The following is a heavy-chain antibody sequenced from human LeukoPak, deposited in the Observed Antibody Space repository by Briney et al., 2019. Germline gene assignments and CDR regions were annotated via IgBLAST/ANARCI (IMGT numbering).Heavy chain of an antibody. V-gene: IGHV4-59*12. Sequence: PSETLSLTCTVSGGSISSYYWSWIRQPPGKGLEWIGYIYYSGSTNYNPSLKSRVTISIDTSKNQFSLKLSSVTAADTAVYYCASGGYYDTSGYRPNDYWGQGTLVTVSS. CDR1: GGSISSYY. CDR2: IYYSGST. D-gene: IGHD3-22*01. CDR3: ASGGYYDTSGYRPNDY. J-gene: IGHJ4*02.